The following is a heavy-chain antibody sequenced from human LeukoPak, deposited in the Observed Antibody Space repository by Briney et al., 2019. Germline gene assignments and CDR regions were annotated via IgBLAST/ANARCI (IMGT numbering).Heavy chain of an antibody. CDR1: GFTFSSYS. D-gene: IGHD2-15*01. CDR2: ISSSSSYI. CDR3: VKDSCSGGSCYSFHP. Sequence: GGSLRLSCAASGFTFSSYSMNWVRQAPGKGLEWVSSISSSSSYIYYADSVKGRFTISRDNAKNSLYLQMNSLRAEDTAVYYCVKDSCSGGSCYSFHPWGQGTLVTVSS. V-gene: IGHV3-21*01. J-gene: IGHJ5*02.